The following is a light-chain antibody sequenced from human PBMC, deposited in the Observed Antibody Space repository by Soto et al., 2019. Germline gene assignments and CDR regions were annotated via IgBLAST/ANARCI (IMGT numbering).Light chain of an antibody. CDR3: QQRSNWPSIT. Sequence: EIVLTQSLATLSLSPGERATLSCRASQCVSSYLAWYQQKPGQAPRRLIYDASNRATGIPARFSGSGSGTDFALTISSLEPEDFAVYYCQQRSNWPSITFGQGTRLEIK. J-gene: IGKJ5*01. V-gene: IGKV3-11*01. CDR1: QCVSSY. CDR2: DAS.